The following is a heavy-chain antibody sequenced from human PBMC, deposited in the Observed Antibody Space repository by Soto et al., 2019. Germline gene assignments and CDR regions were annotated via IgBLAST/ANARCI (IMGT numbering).Heavy chain of an antibody. J-gene: IGHJ4*02. CDR3: AKDTYFRDSSGYYVFDY. V-gene: IGHV3-30*18. CDR1: GFTFSSYG. Sequence: GESLKISCAASGFTFSSYGMHWVRQAPGKGLEWVAVISYDGSNKYYADSVKGRFTISRDNSKNMVFLHMNSLRPEDTAVYHCAKDTYFRDSSGYYVFDYWGPGTQVTVSS. CDR2: ISYDGSNK. D-gene: IGHD3-22*01.